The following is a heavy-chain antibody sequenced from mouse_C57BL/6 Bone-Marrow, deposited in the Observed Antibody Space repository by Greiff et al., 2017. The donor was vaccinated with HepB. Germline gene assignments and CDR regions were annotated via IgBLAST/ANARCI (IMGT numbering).Heavy chain of an antibody. D-gene: IGHD1-1*01. V-gene: IGHV1-64*01. J-gene: IGHJ2*01. CDR1: GYTFTSYW. Sequence: QVQLQQPGAELVKPGASVKLSCKASGYTFTSYWMHWVKQRPGQGLEWIGMIDPNSGSTNYNEKFKSKATLTVDKSSSTAYMQLSSLTSADSAVYSCAREGIYFGSSYGYWGQGTTLTVSS. CDR2: IDPNSGST. CDR3: AREGIYFGSSYGY.